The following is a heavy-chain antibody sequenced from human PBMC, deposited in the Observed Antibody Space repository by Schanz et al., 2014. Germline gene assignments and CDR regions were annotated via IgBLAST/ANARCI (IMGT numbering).Heavy chain of an antibody. CDR2: ISYDGSNK. D-gene: IGHD3-3*01. Sequence: QVQLVESGGGVVQPGRSLRLSCAASGFTFSNYAMHWVRQAPGKGLEWVAFISYDGSNKYYADSVKGRFSISRDNGETSVYLQINSLRGEDTAVYYCARFLARYQYYGVDVWGQGTTVIVSS. CDR3: ARFLARYQYYGVDV. CDR1: GFTFSNYA. V-gene: IGHV3-30-3*01. J-gene: IGHJ6*02.